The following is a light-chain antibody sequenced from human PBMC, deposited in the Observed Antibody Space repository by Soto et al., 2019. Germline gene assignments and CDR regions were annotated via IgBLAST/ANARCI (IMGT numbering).Light chain of an antibody. CDR1: QGISSY. CDR3: QQYYSYPRG. J-gene: IGKJ3*01. CDR2: AAS. Sequence: AIRMTQSPSSFSASTGDRVTITCRASQGISSYLAWYQQKPGKAPKLLIYAASTLQSGVPSRFSGSGSGTDFTLTISCLQSEDFETYYCQQYYSYPRGFGPGTKVDIK. V-gene: IGKV1-8*01.